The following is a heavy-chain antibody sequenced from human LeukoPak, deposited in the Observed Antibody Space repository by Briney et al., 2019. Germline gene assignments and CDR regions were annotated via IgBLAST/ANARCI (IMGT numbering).Heavy chain of an antibody. CDR3: ARIPRRGYYYDSSGYSSDDY. D-gene: IGHD3-22*01. CDR2: IIPIFGTA. CDR1: GGTFSSYA. Sequence: GASVKVSCKASGGTFSSYAISWVRQAPGQGLEWMGGIIPIFGTANYAQKFQGRVTITADKSTSTAYMELSSLRSEDTAVYYCARIPRRGYYYDSSGYSSDDYWGQGTLVTVSS. J-gene: IGHJ4*02. V-gene: IGHV1-69*06.